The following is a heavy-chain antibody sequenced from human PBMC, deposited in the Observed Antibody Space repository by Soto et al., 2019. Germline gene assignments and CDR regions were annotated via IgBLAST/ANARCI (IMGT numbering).Heavy chain of an antibody. V-gene: IGHV1-18*01. J-gene: IGHJ4*02. D-gene: IGHD2-15*01. Sequence: QVQLVQSGAEVKKPGASVKVSCKASGYTFTSYGISWVRQAPGQGLEWMGWISAYNGNTNYAQKLQGRVTMTTDTSTITAYMELRSLRSDDTAVYYCAGSRVVVAVPIQFDYWGQGTLVTVSS. CDR1: GYTFTSYG. CDR2: ISAYNGNT. CDR3: AGSRVVVAVPIQFDY.